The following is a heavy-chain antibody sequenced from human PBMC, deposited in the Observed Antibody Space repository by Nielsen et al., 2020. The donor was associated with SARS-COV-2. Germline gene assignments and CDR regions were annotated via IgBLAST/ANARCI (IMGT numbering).Heavy chain of an antibody. CDR2: INAGNGNT. J-gene: IGHJ6*03. Sequence: ASLKVSCNASGYTFTSYAMHWVRQAPGQRLEWMGWINAGNGNTKYSQKFQGRVTITRDTSASTAYMELSSLRSEDTAVYYCARDLVVGATTCYYMDVWGKGTTVTVSS. D-gene: IGHD1-26*01. V-gene: IGHV1-3*01. CDR1: GYTFTSYA. CDR3: ARDLVVGATTCYYMDV.